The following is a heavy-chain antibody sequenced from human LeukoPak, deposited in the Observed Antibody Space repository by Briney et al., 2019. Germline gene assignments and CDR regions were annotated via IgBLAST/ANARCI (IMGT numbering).Heavy chain of an antibody. CDR2: INPNSGGT. J-gene: IGHJ3*02. V-gene: IGHV1-2*02. D-gene: IGHD2-21*02. Sequence: ASVKVSCKASGYTFTGYYMHWVRQAPGQGLEWMGWINPNSGGTNYAQKLQGRVTMTTDTSTSTAYMELRSLRSDDTAVYYCARDRTPVVTTHDAFDIWGQGTMVTVSS. CDR1: GYTFTGYY. CDR3: ARDRTPVVTTHDAFDI.